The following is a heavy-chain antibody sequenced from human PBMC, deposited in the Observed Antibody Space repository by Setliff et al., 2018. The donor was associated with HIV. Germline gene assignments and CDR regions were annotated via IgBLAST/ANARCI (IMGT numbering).Heavy chain of an antibody. CDR3: AREVMVVATNWFDP. CDR1: GFSFRDYT. CDR2: IRVQTYGVTT. Sequence: PGGSLRLSCTASGFSFRDYTMTWVRQAPGKGLEWVSFIRVQTYGVTTEYAASVIGRFTISRDNAKNSLYLQMNSLRAEDTAVYYCAREVMVVATNWFDPWGQGTPVTVSS. V-gene: IGHV3-49*04. J-gene: IGHJ5*02. D-gene: IGHD2-15*01.